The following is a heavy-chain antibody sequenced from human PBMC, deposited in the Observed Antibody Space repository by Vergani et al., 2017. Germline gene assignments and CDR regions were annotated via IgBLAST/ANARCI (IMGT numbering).Heavy chain of an antibody. J-gene: IGHJ5*02. CDR1: GASISSYF. V-gene: IGHV4-4*07. D-gene: IGHD5-12*01. CDR2: VHTDGTA. Sequence: VQLQESGPGLLKPSETLSLTCSVSGASISSYFWSWIRQPAGKGLEWLGRVHTDGTAYYNPSLRTRVRLSADLSQSQFSLKMTSLTAADTAVYYCARHRPRSGYSGYAPNGWFDPWGQGTLVTVSS. CDR3: ARHRPRSGYSGYAPNGWFDP.